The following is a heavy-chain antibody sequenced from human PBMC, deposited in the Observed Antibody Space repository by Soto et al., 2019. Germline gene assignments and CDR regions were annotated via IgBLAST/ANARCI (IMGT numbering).Heavy chain of an antibody. CDR2: ISAYNGNT. Sequence: ASVKVSCKASGYTFTSYGISWVRQAPGQGLEWMGWISAYNGNTNYAQKLQGRVTMTTDTSTSTAYMELRSLRSDDTAVYYCARDLSHYGSGSYYKLTDRPFDYWGQGTLVTVSS. D-gene: IGHD3-10*01. CDR1: GYTFTSYG. V-gene: IGHV1-18*01. J-gene: IGHJ4*02. CDR3: ARDLSHYGSGSYYKLTDRPFDY.